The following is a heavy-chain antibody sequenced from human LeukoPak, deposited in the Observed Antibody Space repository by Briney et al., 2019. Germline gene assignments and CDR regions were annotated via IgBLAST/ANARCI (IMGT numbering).Heavy chain of an antibody. V-gene: IGHV1-18*01. CDR3: AKTTVTSEEFFYYYMDV. CDR1: GYTFTSYA. J-gene: IGHJ6*03. CDR2: IVTYNGNT. D-gene: IGHD4-17*01. Sequence: ASVKVSCKASGYTFTSYAISWVRQAPGQGLEWMGWIVTYNGNTYYAQNLQGRVTMTADTSTSTAYMELRSLRSDDTAVYYCAKTTVTSEEFFYYYMDVWGKGTTVTVSS.